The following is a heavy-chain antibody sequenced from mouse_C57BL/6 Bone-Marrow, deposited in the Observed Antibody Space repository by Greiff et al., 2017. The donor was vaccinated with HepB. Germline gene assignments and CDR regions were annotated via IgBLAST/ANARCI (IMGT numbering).Heavy chain of an antibody. CDR1: GFSLTSYG. CDR2: IWSGGST. J-gene: IGHJ4*01. V-gene: IGHV2-2*01. Sequence: VQLVESGPGLVQPSQSLSITCTVSGFSLTSYGVHWVRQSPGKGLEWLGVIWSGGSTDYNAAFISRLSISKDNSKSQVFFKMNSLQADDTAIYYCARNIYYYGSSFYYAMDYWGQGTSVTVSS. CDR3: ARNIYYYGSSFYYAMDY. D-gene: IGHD1-1*01.